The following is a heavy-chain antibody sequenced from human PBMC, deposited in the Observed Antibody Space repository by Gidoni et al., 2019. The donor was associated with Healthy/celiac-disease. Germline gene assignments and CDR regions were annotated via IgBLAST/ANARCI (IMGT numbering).Heavy chain of an antibody. J-gene: IGHJ3*02. D-gene: IGHD7-27*01. CDR1: GFTFSSYS. Sequence: EVQLVESGGGLVKPGGSLRLSCAASGFTFSSYSMNWVRQAPGKGLECVSSISSSSSYIYYADSVKGRFTISRDNAKNSLYLQMNSLRAEDTAVYYCAIIGPANWGLNDAFDIWGQGTMVTVSS. CDR2: ISSSSSYI. CDR3: AIIGPANWGLNDAFDI. V-gene: IGHV3-21*01.